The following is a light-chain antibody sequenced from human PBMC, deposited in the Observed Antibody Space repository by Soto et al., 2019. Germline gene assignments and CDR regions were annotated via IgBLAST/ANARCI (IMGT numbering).Light chain of an antibody. J-gene: IGLJ1*01. Sequence: QAVVPQPPSASGTPGQRVAFSCSGSSSNIGANTVNWYQQLPGAAPKLLIYSHSQRPSGVPDRFSGSKSGTSASLAIGGLQSDDEADYYCAAWDDSLNGYVFGTGTKLTVL. CDR2: SHS. CDR1: SSNIGANT. V-gene: IGLV1-44*01. CDR3: AAWDDSLNGYV.